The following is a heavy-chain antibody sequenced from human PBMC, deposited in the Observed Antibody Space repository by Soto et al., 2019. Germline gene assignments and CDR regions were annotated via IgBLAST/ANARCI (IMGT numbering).Heavy chain of an antibody. CDR2: IKQDGSEK. J-gene: IGHJ6*03. Sequence: GGSLRLSCAASGFTFSSYWMSWVRQAPGKGLEWVANIKQDGSEKYYVDSVKGRFTIYRDNAKNSLYLQMNSLRAEDTAVYYCARDQIEYSSSTSYYYYYYMDVWGKGTTVTVSS. CDR1: GFTFSSYW. V-gene: IGHV3-7*01. D-gene: IGHD6-6*01. CDR3: ARDQIEYSSSTSYYYYYYMDV.